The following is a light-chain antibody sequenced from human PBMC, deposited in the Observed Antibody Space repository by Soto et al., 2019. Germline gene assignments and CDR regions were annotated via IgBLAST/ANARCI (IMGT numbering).Light chain of an antibody. J-gene: IGKJ5*01. CDR3: QQYYDWPLT. Sequence: EVVMTQSPATLSVSPGERVILSCRSSQSVGDNLAWLQQKPGQRPRLLIYGASTRATGIPARFSGSGSETEFTLTISSLRYEASAVYLCQQYYDWPLTFGQGIRLEI. CDR1: QSVGDN. CDR2: GAS. V-gene: IGKV3-15*01.